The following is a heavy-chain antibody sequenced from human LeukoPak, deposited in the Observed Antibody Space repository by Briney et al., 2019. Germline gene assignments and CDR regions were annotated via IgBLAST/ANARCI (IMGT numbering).Heavy chain of an antibody. D-gene: IGHD2-2*01. V-gene: IGHV1-69*06. J-gene: IGHJ6*04. Sequence: VASVKVSCKASGGTFSSYAISWVRQAPGQGLEWMGGIIPIFGTANYAQKFQGRVTITADKSTSTAYMELSSLRSEDTAVYYCARWYVVVPAARARKYYYYGMDVWGKGTTVTVSS. CDR1: GGTFSSYA. CDR3: ARWYVVVPAARARKYYYYGMDV. CDR2: IIPIFGTA.